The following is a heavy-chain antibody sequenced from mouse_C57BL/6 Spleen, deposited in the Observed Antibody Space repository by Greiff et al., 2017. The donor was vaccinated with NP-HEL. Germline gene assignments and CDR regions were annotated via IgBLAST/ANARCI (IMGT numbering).Heavy chain of an antibody. CDR1: GFTFSDYY. J-gene: IGHJ1*03. V-gene: IGHV5-16*01. D-gene: IGHD2-1*01. CDR3: ARYGNYEYFDV. CDR2: FNYDGSST. Sequence: EVMLVESEGGLVQPGSSMKLSCTASGFTFSDYYMAWVRQVPEKGLEWVANFNYDGSSTYYLDSLKSRFIISRDNAKNILYLQMSSLKSEDTATYYCARYGNYEYFDVWGTGTTVTVSS.